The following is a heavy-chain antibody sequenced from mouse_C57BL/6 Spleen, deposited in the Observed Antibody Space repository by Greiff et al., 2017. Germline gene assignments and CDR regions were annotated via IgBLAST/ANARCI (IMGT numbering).Heavy chain of an antibody. CDR2: ISDGGSYT. CDR1: GFTFSSYA. J-gene: IGHJ3*01. D-gene: IGHD1-1*01. V-gene: IGHV5-4*01. CDR3: ARDRGYYGSSYERFAY. Sequence: EVQVVESGGGLVKPGGSLKLSCAASGFTFSSYAMSWVRQTPEKRLEWVATISDGGSYTYYPDNVKGRFTISRDNAKNNLYLQMSHLKSEDTAMYYCARDRGYYGSSYERFAYWGQGTLVTVSA.